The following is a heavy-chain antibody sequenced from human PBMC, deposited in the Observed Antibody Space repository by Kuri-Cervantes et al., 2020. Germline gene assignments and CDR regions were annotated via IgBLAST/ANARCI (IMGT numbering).Heavy chain of an antibody. V-gene: IGHV1-46*01. D-gene: IGHD2-21*02. J-gene: IGHJ5*02. Sequence: GGSLRLSCAASGFTFGSYAMHWVRQAPGQGLEWMGIINPSGGSTSYAQKFQGRVTITADESTSTAYMELSSLRSEDTAVYYCAREVDCGGDCFHLYNWFDPWGQGTLVTVSS. CDR2: INPSGGST. CDR1: GFTFGSYA. CDR3: AREVDCGGDCFHLYNWFDP.